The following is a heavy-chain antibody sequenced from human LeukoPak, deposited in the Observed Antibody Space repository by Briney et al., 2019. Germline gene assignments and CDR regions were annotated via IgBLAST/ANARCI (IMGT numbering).Heavy chain of an antibody. CDR3: ARDRIVVVPAASGNGMDV. CDR2: IWYDGSNK. CDR1: GFTFSSYG. J-gene: IGHJ6*02. Sequence: GGSLRLSCEASGFTFSSYGMHWVRQAPGKGLEWVAVIWYDGSNKYYADSVKGRFTISRDNSKNTLYLQMNSLRAEDTAVYYCARDRIVVVPAASGNGMDVWGQGTTVTVSS. V-gene: IGHV3-33*01. D-gene: IGHD2-2*01.